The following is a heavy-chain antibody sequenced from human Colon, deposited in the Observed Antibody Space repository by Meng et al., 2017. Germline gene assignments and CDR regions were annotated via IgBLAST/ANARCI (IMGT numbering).Heavy chain of an antibody. CDR2: ISHSGNT. J-gene: IGHJ4*02. CDR3: ARCDVGLPFDY. Sequence: SETLSLTCTVSDYSISSSYYWGWVRQSPGKGLEYIGGISHSGNTYYNPSLKNRVTISKDTSKNQFSLGLSSVTAADTAIYYCARCDVGLPFDYWGPGTVVTVSS. V-gene: IGHV4-38-2*02. D-gene: IGHD1-26*01. CDR1: DYSISSSYY.